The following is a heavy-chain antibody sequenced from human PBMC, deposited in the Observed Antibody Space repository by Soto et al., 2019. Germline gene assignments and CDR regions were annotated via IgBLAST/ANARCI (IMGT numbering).Heavy chain of an antibody. CDR1: GGSISSYY. J-gene: IGHJ3*02. CDR3: ARDRPSSGGAFDI. CDR2: IYYSGST. Sequence: SETLSLTCTVSGGSISSYYWSWIRQPPGKGLEWIGYIYYSGSTNYNPSLKSRVTISVDTSKNQLSLKLSSVTAADTAVYYCARDRPSSGGAFDIWGQGTMVTVSS. V-gene: IGHV4-59*12. D-gene: IGHD2-15*01.